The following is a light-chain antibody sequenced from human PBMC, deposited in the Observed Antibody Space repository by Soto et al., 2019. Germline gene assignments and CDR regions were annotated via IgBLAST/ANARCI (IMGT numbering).Light chain of an antibody. V-gene: IGKV3-15*01. Sequence: EIVMTQSPATLSVSPGERATLSCRASQSVSSKLAWYQQKPGQAPRLLFYGASARATGIPPTFSGSGSGTEFTLTISSLQSEDFAVYYCQQYNNWPLTFGGGTKVDIK. CDR1: QSVSSK. CDR2: GAS. CDR3: QQYNNWPLT. J-gene: IGKJ4*01.